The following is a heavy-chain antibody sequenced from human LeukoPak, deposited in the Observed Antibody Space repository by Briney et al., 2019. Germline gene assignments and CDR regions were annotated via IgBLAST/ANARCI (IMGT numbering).Heavy chain of an antibody. J-gene: IGHJ4*01. V-gene: IGHV1-2*02. CDR3: ARGKHSGSSNFDY. D-gene: IGHD3-10*01. CDR1: GYTFTGYY. Sequence: ASVKVSCKASGYTFTGYYMHWLRQAPGRGLEWMGWINPNSGGTNYAQKFQGRVTMTGDTSIGTAYMDLSRLSSDDTAVYYCARGKHSGSSNFDYWGHGTLVTVSS. CDR2: INPNSGGT.